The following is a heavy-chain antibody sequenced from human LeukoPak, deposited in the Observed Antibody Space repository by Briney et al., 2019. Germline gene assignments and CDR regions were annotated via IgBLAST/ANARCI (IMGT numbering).Heavy chain of an antibody. V-gene: IGHV3-15*01. CDR1: LFTFSKAW. CDR2: IKTKTDGVTT. D-gene: IGHD3-10*01. CDR3: TTPGFYYALH. J-gene: IGHJ4*02. Sequence: PVGSLRLSCAASLFTFSKAWMISVRQAPGKGLWWVGHIKTKTDGVTTNYAAPVKGRLTISRNDSLNTLYLQMNSLKIEDSAVYYCTTPGFYYALHWGQGTLVTVSS.